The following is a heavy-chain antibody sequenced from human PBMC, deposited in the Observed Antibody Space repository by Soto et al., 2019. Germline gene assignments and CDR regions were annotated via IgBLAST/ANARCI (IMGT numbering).Heavy chain of an antibody. J-gene: IGHJ4*02. D-gene: IGHD6-13*01. CDR3: ARDDMAAAGQPIDY. CDR2: ISAYNGNT. V-gene: IGHV1-18*01. CDR1: CHTFPSYG. Sequence: ASGKVSYKASCHTFPSYGISWVRQAPGQGLEWMGWISAYNGNTNYAQKLQGRVTMTTDTSTSTAYMELRSLRSDDTAVYYCARDDMAAAGQPIDYWGQGTLVTVSS.